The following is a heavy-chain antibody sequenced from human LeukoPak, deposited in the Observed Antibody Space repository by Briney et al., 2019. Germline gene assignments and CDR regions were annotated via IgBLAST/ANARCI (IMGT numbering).Heavy chain of an antibody. V-gene: IGHV4-59*01. Sequence: SETLSLTCTVSGGAISTYYWSWIRQTPGMGLEWIGYIYYTGSTNYNPSLKSRVTISVDASKSQFSLKMSSMTAADTAVYYCARAQGYSSGWDFQHWGQGTLVTVSS. CDR1: GGAISTYY. J-gene: IGHJ1*01. D-gene: IGHD6-19*01. CDR3: ARAQGYSSGWDFQH. CDR2: IYYTGST.